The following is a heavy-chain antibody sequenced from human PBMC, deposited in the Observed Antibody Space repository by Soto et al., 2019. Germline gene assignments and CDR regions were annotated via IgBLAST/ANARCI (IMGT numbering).Heavy chain of an antibody. Sequence: SETLSLTCTVSGGSVSNDNFYWSWIRQPPGKGLEWIGYVLSSGITNYNPSLKRRVTSSVDTSRNQFSLRLSSVTAADTALYYCARGLTMGQLPSHFDHWGQGTLVTVSS. D-gene: IGHD3-16*01. CDR2: VLSSGIT. J-gene: IGHJ5*02. CDR3: ARGLTMGQLPSHFDH. V-gene: IGHV4-61*01. CDR1: GGSVSNDNFY.